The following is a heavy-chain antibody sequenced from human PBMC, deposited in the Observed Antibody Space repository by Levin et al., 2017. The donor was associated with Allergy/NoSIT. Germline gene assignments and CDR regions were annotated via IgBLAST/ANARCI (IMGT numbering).Heavy chain of an antibody. Sequence: GESLKISCAASGFTFSSYAMSWVRQAPGKGLEWVSAISGSGGSTYYADSVKGRFTISRDNFKNTLYLQMNSLRAEDTAVYYCAKDLYYYDSSGYGVGYYYGMDVWGQGTTVTVSS. V-gene: IGHV3-23*01. J-gene: IGHJ6*02. CDR2: ISGSGGST. CDR1: GFTFSSYA. CDR3: AKDLYYYDSSGYGVGYYYGMDV. D-gene: IGHD3-22*01.